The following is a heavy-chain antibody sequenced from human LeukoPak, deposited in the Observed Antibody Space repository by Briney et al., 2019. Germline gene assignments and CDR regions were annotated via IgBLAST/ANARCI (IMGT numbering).Heavy chain of an antibody. CDR3: AKRDSSGYFPYYFDS. D-gene: IGHD3-22*01. J-gene: IGHJ4*02. CDR2: ISITVDTT. V-gene: IGHV3-23*01. Sequence: GGSLRLSCVASGFTFKSHDMSWVRQAPRKGLEWVSHISITVDTTYYADYVTGRLTISTENCKNTLYLQMNRLRAEDTAVYYCAKRDSSGYFPYYFDSWGQGTLVTVSS. CDR1: GFTFKSHD.